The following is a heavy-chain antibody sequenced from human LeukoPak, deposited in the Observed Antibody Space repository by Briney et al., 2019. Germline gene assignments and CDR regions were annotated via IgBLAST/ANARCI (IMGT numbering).Heavy chain of an antibody. Sequence: GGSLRLSCAASGFTFSSYGMNWVRQAPGKGLEWLSYISSSGTIHYADSVKGRFTISRDNAKNSLYLQMNSLRADDTAVYYCAREVPYGDYAPDYWGQGTLVTVSS. CDR2: ISSSGTI. CDR1: GFTFSSYG. V-gene: IGHV3-48*01. D-gene: IGHD4-17*01. J-gene: IGHJ4*02. CDR3: AREVPYGDYAPDY.